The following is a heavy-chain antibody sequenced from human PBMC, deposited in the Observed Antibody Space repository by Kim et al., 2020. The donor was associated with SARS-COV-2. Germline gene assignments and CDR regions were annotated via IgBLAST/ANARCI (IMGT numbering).Heavy chain of an antibody. CDR3: ARVEMTAIFFDY. V-gene: IGHV3-21*01. J-gene: IGHJ4*02. D-gene: IGHD2-21*02. CDR1: GFTFSSYS. Sequence: GGSLRLSCAASGFTFSSYSMNWVRQAPGKGLEWVSSISSSSSYIYYADSVKGRFTISRDNAKNSLYLQMNSLRAEDTAVYYCARVEMTAIFFDYWGQGTLVTVSS. CDR2: ISSSSSYI.